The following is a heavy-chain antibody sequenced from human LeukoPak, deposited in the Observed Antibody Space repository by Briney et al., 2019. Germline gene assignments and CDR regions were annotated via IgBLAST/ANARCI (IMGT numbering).Heavy chain of an antibody. CDR1: GGSITTYY. D-gene: IGHD3-3*01. V-gene: IGHV4-59*01. Sequence: SETLSLTCTVSGGSITTYYWSWIRQPPGKGLEYIGFIFYSGSTNYNSSLKSRVTISLNTSKTQFSLKLSSVTAADMAVYYCARGTFWSGYYHDYWGQGTLVTVSS. CDR2: IFYSGST. J-gene: IGHJ4*02. CDR3: ARGTFWSGYYHDY.